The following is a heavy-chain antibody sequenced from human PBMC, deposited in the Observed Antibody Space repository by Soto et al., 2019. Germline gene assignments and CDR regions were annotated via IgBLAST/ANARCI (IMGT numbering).Heavy chain of an antibody. CDR2: IIPIFGTA. D-gene: IGHD6-19*01. CDR1: GGTFSSYA. CDR3: GRADSSGFDDAFDI. V-gene: IGHV1-69*06. J-gene: IGHJ3*02. Sequence: QVQLVQSGAEVKKPGSSVKVSCKASGGTFSSYAISWVRQAPGQGLEWMGGIIPIFGTANYAQKFQGRVTITADKSTGTTCMGLGRLRSEDTAVYYWGRADSSGFDDAFDIWGQGTMVTVSS.